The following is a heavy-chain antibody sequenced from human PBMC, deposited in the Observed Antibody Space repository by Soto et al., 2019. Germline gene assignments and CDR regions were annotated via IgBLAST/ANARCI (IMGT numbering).Heavy chain of an antibody. V-gene: IGHV4-31*03. CDR3: AREGGSYASGGSLIRGAFDI. Sequence: SETLSLTCSVSGDSISRIDYYWTWIRQHPEKGLEWIGNIYFRGNTYYSPSLESRLTISVDTSKNQFSLQLTSVTAADTAVYYCAREGGSYASGGSLIRGAFDIFGQGTMVTVSS. CDR2: IYFRGNT. J-gene: IGHJ3*02. CDR1: GDSISRIDYY. D-gene: IGHD3-22*01.